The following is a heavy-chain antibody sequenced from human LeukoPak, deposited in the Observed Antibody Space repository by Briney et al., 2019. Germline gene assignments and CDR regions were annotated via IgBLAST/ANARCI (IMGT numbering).Heavy chain of an antibody. Sequence: PGGSLRLPCAASGFHFSDFAMNWVRQAPGKGLEWVSTISGSGGSKYFSDSVKGRFTISRDTSKNTLYLQMNSLGAEDTAVYYCAKTMGAIDHDYWGQGALVTVSS. CDR3: AKTMGAIDHDY. CDR2: ISGSGGSK. V-gene: IGHV3-23*01. CDR1: GFHFSDFA. D-gene: IGHD1-26*01. J-gene: IGHJ4*02.